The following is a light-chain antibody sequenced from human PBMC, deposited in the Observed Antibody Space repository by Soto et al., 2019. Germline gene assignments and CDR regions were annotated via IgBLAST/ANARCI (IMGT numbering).Light chain of an antibody. CDR1: QSVSSN. CDR3: QHYSSYSEG. V-gene: IGKV1-5*01. CDR2: GAS. J-gene: IGKJ1*01. Sequence: DIEMTQSPSTLSVSPGDRVTLSCRASQSVSSNLAWYQQKPGKAPRLLIYGASTIATGIPSRFSGSGSGTEFTITISSLQHDDVATYYCQHYSSYSEGLGQGIK.